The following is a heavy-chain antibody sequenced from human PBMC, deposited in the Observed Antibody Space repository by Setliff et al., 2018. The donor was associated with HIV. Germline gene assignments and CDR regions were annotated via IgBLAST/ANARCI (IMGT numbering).Heavy chain of an antibody. CDR1: GYTFSNFS. V-gene: IGHV1-18*01. CDR2: ISVYNDNT. Sequence: ASVKVSCKATGYTFSNFSISWVRQAPGQGLEWMGWISVYNDNTKYAQKFRGRVTMTTDTSTSTAYMDLRSLRSDDTAVYYCARGSSPVDYFDYWGLGTLVTVSS. CDR3: ARGSSPVDYFDY. J-gene: IGHJ4*02.